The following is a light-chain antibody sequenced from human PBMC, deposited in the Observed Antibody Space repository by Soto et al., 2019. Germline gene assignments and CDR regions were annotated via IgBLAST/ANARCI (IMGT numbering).Light chain of an antibody. J-gene: IGKJ5*01. CDR3: QQRSKWPIT. CDR1: QSVSSSY. CDR2: GAS. Sequence: EIVLTQFPATLSLSPGDGATLSCRASQSVSSSYLTWYQQKPGQAPRLLIYGASTRATSIPARFSGSGSGTDFTLTISSLEPEDFAVYYCQQRSKWPITFGQGTRLEI. V-gene: IGKV3D-20*02.